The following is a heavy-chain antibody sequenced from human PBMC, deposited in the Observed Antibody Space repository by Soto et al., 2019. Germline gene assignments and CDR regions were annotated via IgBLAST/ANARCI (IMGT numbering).Heavy chain of an antibody. CDR2: LNGGTGQT. Sequence: ASVKVSCKASGYTFRTYGMHWVRQAPGQSLEWMGWLNGGTGQTRYSQRFQDRLIITRDTSASTGYMELSSLRSEDTAVYYCARGKGMEENYFYYGLDIWGQGTKVTVSS. J-gene: IGHJ6*02. D-gene: IGHD1-1*01. CDR1: GYTFRTYG. CDR3: ARGKGMEENYFYYGLDI. V-gene: IGHV1-3*01.